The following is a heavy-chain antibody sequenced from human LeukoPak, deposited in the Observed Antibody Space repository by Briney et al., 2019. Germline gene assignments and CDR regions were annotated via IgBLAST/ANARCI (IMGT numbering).Heavy chain of an antibody. V-gene: IGHV1-18*01. Sequence: ASVTVSFKASGYTFTSYGISWVRQAPGQGLEWMGWISAYNGNTNYAQKLQGRVTMTTDTSTSTAYMELRSLRSDDTAVYYCARDLSAAGKEYYFDYWGQGTLVTVSS. J-gene: IGHJ4*02. CDR2: ISAYNGNT. D-gene: IGHD6-13*01. CDR1: GYTFTSYG. CDR3: ARDLSAAGKEYYFDY.